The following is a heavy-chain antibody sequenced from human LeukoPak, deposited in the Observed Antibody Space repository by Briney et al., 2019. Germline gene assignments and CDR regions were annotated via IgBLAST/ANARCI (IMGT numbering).Heavy chain of an antibody. D-gene: IGHD5-24*01. CDR3: ARGDLWRDGYNLVVYFDY. Sequence: SETLSLTCAVYGGSFSGYYWSWIRQPPGKGLEWIGEINHSGSTNYNLSLKSRVTISVDTSKNQFSLKLSSVTAADTAVYYCARGDLWRDGYNLVVYFDYWGQGTLVTVSS. V-gene: IGHV4-34*01. J-gene: IGHJ4*02. CDR1: GGSFSGYY. CDR2: INHSGST.